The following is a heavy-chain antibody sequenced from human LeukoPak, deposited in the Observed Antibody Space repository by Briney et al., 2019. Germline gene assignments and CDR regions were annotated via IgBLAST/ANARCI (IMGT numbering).Heavy chain of an antibody. Sequence: PSETLSFTCTVSGYSISSGYYWGWIRQPPGKGLEWIGSIHYSARIYYNPSLKSRLTISPDTSKNQFSLKLTSVTAADTAVYYCTREVRSAWASFDPWGQGTLVIVSS. V-gene: IGHV4-38-2*02. J-gene: IGHJ5*02. CDR2: IHYSARI. CDR1: GYSISSGYY. D-gene: IGHD1-26*01. CDR3: TREVRSAWASFDP.